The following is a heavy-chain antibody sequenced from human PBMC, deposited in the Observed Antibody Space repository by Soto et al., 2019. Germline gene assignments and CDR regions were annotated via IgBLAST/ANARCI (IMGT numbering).Heavy chain of an antibody. CDR3: ARDDGRHYDSSGYYY. CDR1: GYTFTSYG. V-gene: IGHV1-18*04. CDR2: ISAYNGNT. D-gene: IGHD3-22*01. J-gene: IGHJ4*02. Sequence: ASVKVSCKASGYTFTSYGISWVRQAPGQGLEWMGWISAYNGNTNYAQKLQGRVTMTTDTSTSTAYMELRSLRSDDTAVYYCARDDGRHYDSSGYYYWGQGTLVTVSS.